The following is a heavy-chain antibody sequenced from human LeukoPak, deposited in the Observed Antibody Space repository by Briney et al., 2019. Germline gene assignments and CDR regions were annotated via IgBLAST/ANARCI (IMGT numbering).Heavy chain of an antibody. CDR3: ARDMGLYFYDSSGPDAFDI. CDR2: IYYSGST. D-gene: IGHD3-22*01. Sequence: SETLSLTCTVSGGSISSGGYYWSWIRQHPGTGLEWIGHIYYSGSTYYNPSLKSRVTISVDTSNNQFSLKLSSVTAADTAVYYCARDMGLYFYDSSGPDAFDIWGQGTMVIVSS. CDR1: GGSISSGGYY. J-gene: IGHJ3*02. V-gene: IGHV4-31*03.